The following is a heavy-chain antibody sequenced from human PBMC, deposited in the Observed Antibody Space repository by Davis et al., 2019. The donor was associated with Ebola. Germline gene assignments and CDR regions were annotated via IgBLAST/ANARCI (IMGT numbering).Heavy chain of an antibody. CDR3: SKEGYRYTMDV. J-gene: IGHJ6*04. CDR2: ISGSGGST. D-gene: IGHD1-1*01. Sequence: GGSLRLSCTDSVITFSSYAMTWVRQAPGKGLEWVSAISGSGGSTYYADSVKGRFTISRDNSKNSLYLQMNSLRTEDTALYYCSKEGYRYTMDVWGKGTTVTVSS. CDR1: VITFSSYA. V-gene: IGHV3-23*01.